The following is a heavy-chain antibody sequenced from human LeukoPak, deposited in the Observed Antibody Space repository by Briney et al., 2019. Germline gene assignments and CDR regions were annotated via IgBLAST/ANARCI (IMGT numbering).Heavy chain of an antibody. D-gene: IGHD2-2*01. CDR1: GFTFDDYA. V-gene: IGHV3-9*01. CDR2: ITWDSGRI. J-gene: IGHJ4*02. CDR3: TRAPAATPRNYFDY. Sequence: SLRLSCVASGFTFDDYAMHWVRQAPGKGLEWVSGITWDSGRIAFADSVKGRFTISRDNAKNSLYLQMNSLSAEDTALYYCTRAPAATPRNYFDYWGQGTLVTVSS.